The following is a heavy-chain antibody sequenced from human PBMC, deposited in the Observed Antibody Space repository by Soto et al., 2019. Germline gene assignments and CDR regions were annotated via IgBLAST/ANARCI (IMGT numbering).Heavy chain of an antibody. V-gene: IGHV3-33*01. CDR3: ARISSSSGGVYYFDY. J-gene: IGHJ4*02. D-gene: IGHD6-6*01. Sequence: SGGSLRLSCAASGFTFSSYGMHWVRQAPGKGLEWVAVIWYDGSNKYYADSVKGRFTISRDNSKNTLYLQMNSLRAEDTAVYYCARISSSSGGVYYFDYWGQGTLVTVSS. CDR1: GFTFSSYG. CDR2: IWYDGSNK.